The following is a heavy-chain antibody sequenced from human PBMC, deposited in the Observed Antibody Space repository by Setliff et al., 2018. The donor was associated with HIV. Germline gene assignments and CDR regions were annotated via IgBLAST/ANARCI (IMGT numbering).Heavy chain of an antibody. Sequence: SETLSLTCSVSGGPVSPFSWTWVRQSPGKGLEWIGYLYISGNTDYNPSLRGRVTISRDTSKNEFSLIPSSVTAADAGVYFCARVIKSALLNWGRGTMVTVSS. J-gene: IGHJ4*02. CDR3: ARVIKSALLN. CDR2: LYISGNT. CDR1: GGPVSPFS. V-gene: IGHV4-59*02.